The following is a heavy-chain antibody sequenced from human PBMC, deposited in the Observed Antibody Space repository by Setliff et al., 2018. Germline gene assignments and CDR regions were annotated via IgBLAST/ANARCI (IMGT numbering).Heavy chain of an antibody. J-gene: IGHJ5*02. CDR1: GGSFTNYY. CDR3: ARGSTGIYDP. D-gene: IGHD1-1*01. Sequence: SETLSLTCTVYGGSFTNYYWGWIRQSPGKGLEWIGSIYHSGSTYYNPSLKSRVTISVDTSKNQFSLKLSSVTAADTAIYYCARGSTGIYDPWGQGILVTVSS. V-gene: IGHV4-39*07. CDR2: IYHSGST.